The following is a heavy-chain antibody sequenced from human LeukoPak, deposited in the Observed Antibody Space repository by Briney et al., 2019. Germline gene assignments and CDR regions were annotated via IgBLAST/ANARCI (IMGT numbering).Heavy chain of an antibody. CDR3: ARTTYGDYGGGGAFDI. V-gene: IGHV3-21*01. Sequence: GGSLRLSCAASGFTFSSYSMNWVRQAPGKGLEWVSSISSSSSYIYYADSVKGRFTISRDNAKNSLYLQMNSLRAEDTAVYYCARTTYGDYGGGGAFDIWGQGTMVTVSS. CDR1: GFTFSSYS. J-gene: IGHJ3*02. CDR2: ISSSSSYI. D-gene: IGHD4-17*01.